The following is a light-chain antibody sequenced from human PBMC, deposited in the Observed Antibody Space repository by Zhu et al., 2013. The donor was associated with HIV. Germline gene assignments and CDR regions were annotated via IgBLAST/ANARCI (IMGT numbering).Light chain of an antibody. V-gene: IGKV4-1*01. J-gene: IGKJ4*01. CDR1: QSVLYSSNNKNY. Sequence: DIVMTQSPDSLAVSLGERATINCKSSQSVLYSSNNKNYLAWYQQKPGQPPKLLIYWASTRESGVPDRFSGSGSGTDFTLTITSLQAEDVAVYYCQQYFSTPPTFGGGTEGGRSN. CDR3: QQYFSTPPT. CDR2: WAS.